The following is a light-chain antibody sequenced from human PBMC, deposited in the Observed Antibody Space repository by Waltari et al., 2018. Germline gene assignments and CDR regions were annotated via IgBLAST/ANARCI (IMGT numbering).Light chain of an antibody. CDR3: AAWDDSLSAVP. V-gene: IGLV1-47*01. Sequence: QSVLTQPPSTSGTPGQRATISCSGSNSNIGSNYVYWYQQVPGMAPKLLIYRNTQRPSGVPDRFSGSKSGTSASLAISALRSEDEADYYCAAWDDSLSAVPFGGGTKVTVL. CDR2: RNT. J-gene: IGLJ2*01. CDR1: NSNIGSNY.